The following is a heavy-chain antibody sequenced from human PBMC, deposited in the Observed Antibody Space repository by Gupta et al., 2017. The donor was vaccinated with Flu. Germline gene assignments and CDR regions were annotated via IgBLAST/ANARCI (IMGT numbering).Heavy chain of an antibody. CDR1: GFTFSCYG. D-gene: IGHD6-13*01. Sequence: VPLVESGGGVVEPGRSLRLSCAASGFTFSCYGMHWVRQAPGKELEWVAVISYDGSNKYYADSVKGRFTISRDNSKNTLYLQMNSLRAEDTAVYYCAKDSRTIAAAGTGYDYWGQGTLVTVSS. CDR3: AKDSRTIAAAGTGYDY. CDR2: ISYDGSNK. J-gene: IGHJ4*02. V-gene: IGHV3-30*18.